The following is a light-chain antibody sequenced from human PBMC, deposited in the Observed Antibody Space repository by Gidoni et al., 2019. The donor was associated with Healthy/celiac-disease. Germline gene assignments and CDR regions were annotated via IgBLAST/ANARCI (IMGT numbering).Light chain of an antibody. J-gene: IGKJ3*01. Sequence: IVLTHSPGTLSLSPGERATLSCRASQSVSSSYLAWYQQKPAQAPRLLIYGASSRATGLPDRFSGSGSGTDFTLTISRLEPEDFAVYYCQQYGSSPTFGPGTKVEIK. CDR1: QSVSSSY. CDR3: QQYGSSPT. V-gene: IGKV3-20*01. CDR2: GAS.